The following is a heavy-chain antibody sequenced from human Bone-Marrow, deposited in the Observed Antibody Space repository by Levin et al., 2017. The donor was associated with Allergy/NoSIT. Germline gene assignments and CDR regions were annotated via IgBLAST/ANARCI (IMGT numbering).Heavy chain of an antibody. J-gene: IGHJ6*02. V-gene: IGHV3-23*01. CDR3: TTIEYSSSDRSFYGLDV. CDR1: GFTFGRYA. CDR2: ITDRGDRA. D-gene: IGHD6-6*01. Sequence: AGGSLRLSCVVSGFTFGRYAMSWVRQAPGKGLEWVSTITDRGDRAFYADAVKGRFTISRDNSKDTLSLQMNSLRADDTALYYCTTIEYSSSDRSFYGLDVWGQGTTVTVSS.